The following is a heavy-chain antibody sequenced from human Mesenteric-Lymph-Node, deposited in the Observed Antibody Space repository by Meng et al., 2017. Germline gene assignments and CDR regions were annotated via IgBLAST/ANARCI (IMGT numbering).Heavy chain of an antibody. Sequence: GGSLRLSCEVSGFPVSQHHVSWVRQAPGKGLEWVSIIYNGGSRYYADSVKGRFTISRDNSRDTMYLQMNSLRDEDTAIYYCAKDRVTGSAPSFDLWGPGTLVTVSS. V-gene: IGHV3-53*01. D-gene: IGHD2-21*02. CDR1: GFPVSQHH. CDR2: IYNGGSR. J-gene: IGHJ4*02. CDR3: AKDRVTGSAPSFDL.